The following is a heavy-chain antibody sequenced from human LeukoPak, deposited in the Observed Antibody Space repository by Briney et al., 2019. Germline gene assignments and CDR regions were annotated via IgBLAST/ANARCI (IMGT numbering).Heavy chain of an antibody. Sequence: GGSLRLSCAASGLTFSSYAMHWVRQAPGKGLEWVAVISYDGSNKYYADSVKGRFTISRDNSKNTLYLQMNSLRAEDTAVYYCARDRVTMTVVVDYYFDYWGQGTLVTVSS. J-gene: IGHJ4*02. CDR3: ARDRVTMTVVVDYYFDY. CDR2: ISYDGSNK. V-gene: IGHV3-30-3*01. CDR1: GLTFSSYA. D-gene: IGHD3-22*01.